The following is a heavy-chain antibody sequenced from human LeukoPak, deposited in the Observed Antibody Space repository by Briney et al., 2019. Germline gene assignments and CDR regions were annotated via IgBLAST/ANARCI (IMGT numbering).Heavy chain of an antibody. CDR3: ARPGQASSGYNDVFDI. D-gene: IGHD3-22*01. V-gene: IGHV5-51*01. CDR2: IYPGDSDT. Sequence: GESLKISCKGSGYSFTSYWIGWVRQMPGKGLEWMGIIYPGDSDTRYSPSFQGQVTISADKSISTAYMQWSSLKASDTAMYYCARPGQASSGYNDVFDIWGQGTMVTVSS. CDR1: GYSFTSYW. J-gene: IGHJ3*02.